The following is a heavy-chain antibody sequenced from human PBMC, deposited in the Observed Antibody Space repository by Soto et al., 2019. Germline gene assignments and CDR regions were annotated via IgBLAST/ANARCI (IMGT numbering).Heavy chain of an antibody. J-gene: IGHJ2*01. CDR3: ASRVNPYWYLDL. V-gene: IGHV4-59*01. CDR1: GGSISSYY. CDR2: IYYSGST. Sequence: PSETLSLTCTVSGGSISSYYWSWIRQPPGKGLEWIGYIYYSGSTNYNPSLKSRVTISVDTSKNQFSLKLSSVTAADTAVYYCASRVNPYWYLDLWGRGTLVTVSS.